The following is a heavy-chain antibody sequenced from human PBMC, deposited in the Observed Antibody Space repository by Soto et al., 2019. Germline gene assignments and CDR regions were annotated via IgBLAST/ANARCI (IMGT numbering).Heavy chain of an antibody. J-gene: IGHJ4*02. CDR2: IYTYTGNT. V-gene: IGHV1-18*01. CDR3: ARAIAGGYGHTTLDY. D-gene: IGHD5-18*01. Sequence: QAQLVQSGAEVKKPGASVKVSCKASGYTFTNYGVSWVRQAPGQGLERMGWIYTYTGNTDLAQRLQNRLTLTTDTSTRTVYMELRSLRSDDTAIYYCARAIAGGYGHTTLDYWGQGTLVTVSS. CDR1: GYTFTNYG.